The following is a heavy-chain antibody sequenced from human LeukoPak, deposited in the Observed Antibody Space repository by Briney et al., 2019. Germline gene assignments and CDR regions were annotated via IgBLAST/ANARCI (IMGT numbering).Heavy chain of an antibody. D-gene: IGHD3-10*02. CDR1: GFTFSSYG. J-gene: IGHJ6*04. Sequence: PGGSLRLSCAASGFTFSSYGMSWVRQAPGKGLEWVSYISSSGSTIYYTDSVKGRFTISRDNAKNSLYLQMNSLRAEDTAVYYCAELGITMIGGVWGKGTTVTISS. CDR3: AELGITMIGGV. V-gene: IGHV3-48*04. CDR2: ISSSGSTI.